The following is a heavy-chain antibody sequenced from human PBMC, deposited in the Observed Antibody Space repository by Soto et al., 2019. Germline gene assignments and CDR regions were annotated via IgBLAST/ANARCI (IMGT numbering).Heavy chain of an antibody. Sequence: PSETLSLTCAVSGGSISSGGYSWSWIRQPPGKGLEWIGYIYHSGSTYYNPSLKSRVTISVDRSKNQFSLKLSSVTAADTAVYYCARGNPVPLDYWGQGTLVTVS. CDR2: IYHSGST. V-gene: IGHV4-30-2*01. D-gene: IGHD1-1*01. J-gene: IGHJ4*02. CDR3: ARGNPVPLDY. CDR1: GGSISSGGYS.